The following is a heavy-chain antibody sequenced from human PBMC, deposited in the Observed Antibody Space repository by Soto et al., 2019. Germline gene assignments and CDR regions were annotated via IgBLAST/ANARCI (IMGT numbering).Heavy chain of an antibody. CDR2: IYYSGST. D-gene: IGHD3-16*02. Sequence: QVQLQESGPGLVKPSQTLSLTCTVSGGSISSGGYYWSWIRQHPGKGLEWIGYIYYSGSTYYNPSLKSRVTISVDTSKNQFSLKLSSVTAADTAVYYCARVVPYDYIWGSYRYTAYYYYMDVWGKGTTVTVSS. J-gene: IGHJ6*03. V-gene: IGHV4-31*03. CDR1: GGSISSGGYY. CDR3: ARVVPYDYIWGSYRYTAYYYYMDV.